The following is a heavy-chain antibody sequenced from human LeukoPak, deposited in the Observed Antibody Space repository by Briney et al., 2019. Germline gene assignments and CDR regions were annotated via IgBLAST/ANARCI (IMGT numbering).Heavy chain of an antibody. CDR2: ISSSGSTI. J-gene: IGHJ3*02. Sequence: GGSVRLSCAASRFTFNSYEMNWVRQAPGKGVEGVSYISSSGSTIYYADSVQGRFTISRDNASNSLYLQMNSLRVEDTAVYYCARATVPRDGYNLGDAFDIWGQGTMVTVSS. D-gene: IGHD5-24*01. CDR1: RFTFNSYE. V-gene: IGHV3-48*03. CDR3: ARATVPRDGYNLGDAFDI.